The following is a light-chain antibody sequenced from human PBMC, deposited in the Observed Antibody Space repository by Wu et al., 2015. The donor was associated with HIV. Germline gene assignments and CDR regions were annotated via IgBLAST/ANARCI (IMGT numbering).Light chain of an antibody. CDR3: QYCDHLPYI. V-gene: IGKV1-33*01. CDR1: HDINNN. J-gene: IGKJ2*01. Sequence: DIQMTQSPSSLSASVGDRVTISCQASHDINNNLNWYQQKPGKAPRLLIYGASNLETGVPSKFSGSGSGRDFTFTISSLQPEDIATYYCQYCDHLPYIFGQGTRLEI. CDR2: GAS.